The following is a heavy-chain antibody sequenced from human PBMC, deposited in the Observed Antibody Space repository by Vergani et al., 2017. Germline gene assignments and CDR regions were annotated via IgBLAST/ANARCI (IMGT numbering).Heavy chain of an antibody. CDR3: TKGSVYYHDSAGHGYDPYTGFDL. CDR1: GITFWKFG. CDR2: ISWNSGAV. Sequence: QLVESGGGLAQPGGSLRLSCEASGITFWKFGMHWVRQGPGKGLEWVSGISWNSGAVDYADSVRGRFTISRDNAKNSLFLEMNSLRFEDTAVYFCTKGSVYYHDSAGHGYDPYTGFDLWGQGTLVTVSS. J-gene: IGHJ3*01. V-gene: IGHV3-9*01. D-gene: IGHD5-12*01.